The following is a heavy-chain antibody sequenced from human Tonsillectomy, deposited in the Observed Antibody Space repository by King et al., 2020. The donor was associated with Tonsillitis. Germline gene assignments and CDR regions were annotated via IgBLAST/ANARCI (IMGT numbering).Heavy chain of an antibody. CDR2: INPNSGGT. CDR1: GDTFIGYY. J-gene: IGHJ4*02. CDR3: ARGPYDYVWGNYLFDY. D-gene: IGHD3-16*01. Sequence: GQLVQSGAEVKKPGASVKVSCKASGDTFIGYYMHWVRQAPGQGLEWMGWINPNSGGTNYAQKFQGRVTMTRDTSISTAYMELSRLRSDDTAVYYCARGPYDYVWGNYLFDYWGQGTLVTVSS. V-gene: IGHV1-2*02.